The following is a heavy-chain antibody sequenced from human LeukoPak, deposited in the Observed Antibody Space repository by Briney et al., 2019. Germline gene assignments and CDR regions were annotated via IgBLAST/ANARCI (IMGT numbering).Heavy chain of an antibody. CDR3: AREEVVAATPLGY. J-gene: IGHJ4*02. D-gene: IGHD2-15*01. Sequence: PGGSLRLSCAASGFTFSSYSMNWVRQAPGRGLEWVSSISSSSSFIYSADSVKGRFTSSRDNAKNSLYLQMNSLRAEDTAVYYCAREEVVAATPLGYWGQGTLVTVSS. V-gene: IGHV3-21*01. CDR2: ISSSSSFI. CDR1: GFTFSSYS.